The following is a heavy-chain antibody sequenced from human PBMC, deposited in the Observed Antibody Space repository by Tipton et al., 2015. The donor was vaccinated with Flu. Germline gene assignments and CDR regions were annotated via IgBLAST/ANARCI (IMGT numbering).Heavy chain of an antibody. V-gene: IGHV1-18*01. Sequence: QLVQSGAEVKNPGASVRVSCKASGYTFTRYGISWVRQAPGQGLEWMGWIRGYGNTNYAQELRGRVTMTTDTSTSTAYIELRSLRSDDTAVYYCARSQVDWNDTPNWVDPWGQGTLVTVSS. CDR1: GYTFTRYG. CDR3: ARSQVDWNDTPNWVDP. CDR2: IRGYGNT. D-gene: IGHD1-1*01. J-gene: IGHJ5*02.